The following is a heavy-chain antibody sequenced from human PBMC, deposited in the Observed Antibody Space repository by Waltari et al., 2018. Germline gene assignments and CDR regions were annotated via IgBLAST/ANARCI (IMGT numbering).Heavy chain of an antibody. CDR3: TSFLY. Sequence: QVQLVASGGGVVQPGRSLRLSCAPSGFTFRSYAMHWVRQAPGKGLEWVAVISYDGSNKYYADSVKGRFTISRDNSKNTLYLQMNSLRAEDTAVYYCTSFLYWGQGTLVTVSS. CDR2: ISYDGSNK. J-gene: IGHJ4*02. V-gene: IGHV3-30-3*01. CDR1: GFTFRSYA.